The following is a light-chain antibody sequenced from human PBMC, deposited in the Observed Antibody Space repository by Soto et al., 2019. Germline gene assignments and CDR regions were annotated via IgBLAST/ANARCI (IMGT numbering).Light chain of an antibody. J-gene: IGKJ3*01. CDR3: QQCDYLLT. Sequence: DIQMTQSPSSLSASVGDRVTITCQASQDISNCLNWYQQKPGKAPKLLIYDASNLETGVPSRFSGSGSGTDFTFTISSLQPEDVATYYCQQCDYLLTFGPGTKVDVK. CDR1: QDISNC. CDR2: DAS. V-gene: IGKV1-33*01.